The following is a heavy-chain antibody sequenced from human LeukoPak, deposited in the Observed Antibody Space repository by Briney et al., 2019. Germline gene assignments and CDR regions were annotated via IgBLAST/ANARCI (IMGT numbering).Heavy chain of an antibody. Sequence: GGSLRLSCAASGFTFSTYCMHWVRQAPGKGPMWVSRICPDGTVTNYADSVKARFVISRDNARNTVYLQMNSLRVEDMAVYYCVRDFRSADYWGQGTLVTVSS. V-gene: IGHV3-74*01. CDR3: VRDFRSADY. CDR2: ICPDGTVT. J-gene: IGHJ4*02. CDR1: GFTFSTYC.